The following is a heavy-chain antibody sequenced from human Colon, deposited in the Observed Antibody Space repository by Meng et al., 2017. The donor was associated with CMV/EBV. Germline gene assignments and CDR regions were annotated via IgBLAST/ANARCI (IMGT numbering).Heavy chain of an antibody. CDR3: ARDQYTAMVKDGMDV. Sequence: GESLKISCLASGFTFATHAMNWVRRAPGKGLEWVSSVRSGAGDKYYADFVRGRFTISRDDARNSLFLQMNSLSVEDTAVYYCARDQYTAMVKDGMDVWGQGTTVTVSS. CDR2: VRSGAGDK. J-gene: IGHJ6*02. D-gene: IGHD5-18*01. V-gene: IGHV3-21*01. CDR1: GFTFATHA.